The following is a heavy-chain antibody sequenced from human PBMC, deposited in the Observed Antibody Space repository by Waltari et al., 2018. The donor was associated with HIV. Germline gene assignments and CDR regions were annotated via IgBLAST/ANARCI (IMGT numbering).Heavy chain of an antibody. CDR1: GFTFSSYS. V-gene: IGHV3-21*01. D-gene: IGHD1-26*01. J-gene: IGHJ3*02. CDR2: ISSSSSYI. Sequence: EVQLVESGGGLVKPGGSLRLSCAASGFTFSSYSMNWVRQAPGKGLEWVSSISSSSSYIYYADSVKGRFTISRDNAKNSLYLQMNSLRAEDTAVYYCARDWVIVGATGAFDIWGQGTMVTVSS. CDR3: ARDWVIVGATGAFDI.